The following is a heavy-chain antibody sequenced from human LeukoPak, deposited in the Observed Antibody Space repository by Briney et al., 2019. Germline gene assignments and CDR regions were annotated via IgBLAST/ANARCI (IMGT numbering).Heavy chain of an antibody. CDR1: GFTFSSYS. V-gene: IGHV3-21*01. CDR2: ISSSSSYI. D-gene: IGHD3-3*01. J-gene: IGHJ4*02. Sequence: GGSLRLSCAASGFTFSSYSMNWVRQAPGKGLEWVSSISSSSSYIYYADSVKGRFTISRDNAKNSLYLQMNSLRAEDTAVYYCARDHDFWSVTDYWGQGTLVTVSS. CDR3: ARDHDFWSVTDY.